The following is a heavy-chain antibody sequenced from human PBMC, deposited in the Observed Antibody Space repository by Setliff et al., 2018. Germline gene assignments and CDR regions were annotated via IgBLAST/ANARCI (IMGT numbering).Heavy chain of an antibody. CDR1: GASINSSTFF. D-gene: IGHD3-10*01. V-gene: IGHV4-39*01. J-gene: IGHJ6*03. CDR2: IYYSGTT. CDR3: ARSNMGNYYDSGRYYYYYYMDV. Sequence: PSETLSLTCIVSGASINSSTFFWGWIRQPPGKGLEWIGSIYYSGTTYYNPSVRSRVTISVDTSKNQFSLNLSSVTAADTAVYYCARSNMGNYYDSGRYYYYYYMDVWGKGTTVTVPS.